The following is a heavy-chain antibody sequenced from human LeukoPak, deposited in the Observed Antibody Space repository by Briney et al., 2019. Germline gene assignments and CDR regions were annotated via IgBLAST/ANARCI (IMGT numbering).Heavy chain of an antibody. J-gene: IGHJ2*01. CDR3: AREIHVYRDPDWFFDL. CDR2: IGTGGDT. CDR1: GFTFSRSD. V-gene: IGHV3-13*01. Sequence: PGGSLRLSCAASGFTFSRSDMHWVRQAPGKGLEWVSSIGTGGDTYYPCSVEGRFTISRENAKNSLYLQMNSLRAGDTAVYYCAREIHVYRDPDWFFDLWGDGSQVTDPS. D-gene: IGHD5/OR15-5a*01.